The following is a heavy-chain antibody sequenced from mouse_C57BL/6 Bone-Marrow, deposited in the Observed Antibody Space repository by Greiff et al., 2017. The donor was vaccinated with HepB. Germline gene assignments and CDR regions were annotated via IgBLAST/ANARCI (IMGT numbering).Heavy chain of an antibody. J-gene: IGHJ4*01. CDR2: ISSGSSTI. CDR3: ARGLLRYAMDY. D-gene: IGHD1-1*01. Sequence: DVKLQESGGGLVKPGGSLKLSCAASGFTFSDYGMHWVRQAPEKGLEWVAYISSGSSTIYYADTVKGRFTISRDNAKNTLFLQMTSLRSEDTAMYYCARGLLRYAMDYWGQGTSVTVSS. V-gene: IGHV5-17*01. CDR1: GFTFSDYG.